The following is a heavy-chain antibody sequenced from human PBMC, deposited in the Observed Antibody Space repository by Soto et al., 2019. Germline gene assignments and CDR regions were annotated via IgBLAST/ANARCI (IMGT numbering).Heavy chain of an antibody. D-gene: IGHD3-22*01. CDR1: GGSISSYY. J-gene: IGHJ4*02. CDR3: ARTYYDSSGEFDY. V-gene: IGHV4-59*01. CDR2: IYYSGST. Sequence: SETLSLTCTVSGGSISSYYWSWIRQPPGKGLEWIGYIYYSGSTNYNPSLKSRVTISVDTSKNQFSLKLSSVTAADTAVYYCARTYYDSSGEFDYWGQGTLVTVS.